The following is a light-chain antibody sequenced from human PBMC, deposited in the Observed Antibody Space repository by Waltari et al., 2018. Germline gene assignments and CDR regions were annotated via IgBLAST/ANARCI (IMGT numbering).Light chain of an antibody. CDR3: QSADTIGSII. CDR1: ALPMQF. CDR2: KYT. V-gene: IGLV3-25*03. Sequence: SYELTQPPSVSVSPGQTAKISCSGAALPMQFATWYQQKPGQAPVVIMYKYTQRPSGIPERFSASTSGTTVTLTIRGVQAEDEADYYCQSADTIGSIIFGGGTKLTVL. J-gene: IGLJ2*01.